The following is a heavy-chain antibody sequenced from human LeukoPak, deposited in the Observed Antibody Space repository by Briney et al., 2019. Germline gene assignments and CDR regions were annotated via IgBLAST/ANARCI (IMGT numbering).Heavy chain of an antibody. D-gene: IGHD3-22*01. CDR2: IIPIFGTA. J-gene: IGHJ4*02. CDR1: GGTFSSYA. Sequence: SVKVSCKASGGTFSSYAISGVRQAPGQGLEWMGGIIPIFGTANYAQKFQGRVTITTDESTSTAYMELSSLRSEDTAVYYCARADSSGYHWIPYWGQGTLVTVSS. V-gene: IGHV1-69*05. CDR3: ARADSSGYHWIPY.